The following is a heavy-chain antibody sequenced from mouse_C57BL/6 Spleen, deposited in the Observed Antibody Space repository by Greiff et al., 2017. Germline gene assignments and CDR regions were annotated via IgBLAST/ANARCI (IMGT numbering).Heavy chain of an antibody. Sequence: QVQLQQPGAELVRPGTSVKLSCKASGYTFTSYWMPWVQQRPGQGLEWIGVIDPSDGYTNYNHKFKGKATLTVDTSTSTAYMQLSSLTSEDSAVYYCARGITAVVAPYYFDYWRQGTTLTVSS. J-gene: IGHJ2*01. CDR1: GYTFTSYW. CDR2: IDPSDGYT. V-gene: IGHV1-59*01. D-gene: IGHD1-1*01. CDR3: ARGITAVVAPYYFDY.